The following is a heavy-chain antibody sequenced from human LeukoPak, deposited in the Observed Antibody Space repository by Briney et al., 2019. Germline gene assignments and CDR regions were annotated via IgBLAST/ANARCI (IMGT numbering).Heavy chain of an antibody. CDR1: GGSISSYY. J-gene: IGHJ5*02. V-gene: IGHV4-59*12. CDR3: AREEWFDP. CDR2: IYYSGST. Sequence: PSETLSLTCTVSGGSISSYYWSWIRQPPGKGLEWIGYIYYSGSTNYNPSLKSRVTISVDTSKNQFSLKLSSVTAADTAVYYCAREEWFDPWGQGILVTVSS.